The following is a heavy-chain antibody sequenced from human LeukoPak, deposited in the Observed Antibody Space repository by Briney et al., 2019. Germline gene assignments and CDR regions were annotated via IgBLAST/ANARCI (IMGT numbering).Heavy chain of an antibody. CDR2: ILPNTGGT. CDR1: GYTFTGYF. CDR3: ARGVAAAASIDY. V-gene: IGHV1-2*02. D-gene: IGHD6-13*01. Sequence: GASVKVSCKASGYTFTGYFLHWVRQAPGQGLEWMGWILPNTGGTHYAQKFQGRVTVTRDTSISTAYMEVSRLTSDDTAVYYCARGVAAAASIDYWGQGTLVTVSS. J-gene: IGHJ4*02.